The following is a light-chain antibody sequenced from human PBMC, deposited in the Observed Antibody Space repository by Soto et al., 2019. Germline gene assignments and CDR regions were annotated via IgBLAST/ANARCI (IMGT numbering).Light chain of an antibody. V-gene: IGKV1-8*01. CDR3: QQYYSYPLYT. CDR1: QGISSY. CDR2: AAS. Sequence: TQSPSSFSASTGDRVTITCRASQGISSYLAWYQQKPGKAPKLLIYAASTLQSGVPSRFSGSGSGTDFTLTISCLQSEDFATYYCQQYYSYPLYTFGQGTKLEIK. J-gene: IGKJ2*01.